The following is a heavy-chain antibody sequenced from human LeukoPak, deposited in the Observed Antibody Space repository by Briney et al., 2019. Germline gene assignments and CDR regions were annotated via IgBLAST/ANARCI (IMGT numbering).Heavy chain of an antibody. CDR1: GFTFSGHW. J-gene: IGHJ4*02. CDR2: INEHGTDS. V-gene: IGHV3-74*03. CDR3: VRDETLWTLDW. Sequence: GGSPRLSCTASGFTFSGHWIHWVRQAPGMGLVWVSRINEHGTDSMYAESVKGRFTISRDNAKNTVYLQMNSLRAEDTAVYYCVRDETLWTLDWWGQGTLVSVSS. D-gene: IGHD1-1*01.